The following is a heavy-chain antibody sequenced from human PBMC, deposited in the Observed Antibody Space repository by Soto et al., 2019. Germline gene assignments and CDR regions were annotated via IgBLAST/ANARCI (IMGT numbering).Heavy chain of an antibody. CDR1: GDSVSSNSAA. D-gene: IGHD3-10*01. Sequence: SQTLSLTCAISGDSVSSNSAAWNWIRQSPSRGLEWLGRTYYRSKWYNDYEVSVKSRITINPDTSKNKYSLQLNSVTPEDTAVYYCARDHGVLWFGELVVPGYYYYGMDVWGQGTTVTVSS. CDR3: ARDHGVLWFGELVVPGYYYYGMDV. CDR2: TYYRSKWYN. V-gene: IGHV6-1*01. J-gene: IGHJ6*02.